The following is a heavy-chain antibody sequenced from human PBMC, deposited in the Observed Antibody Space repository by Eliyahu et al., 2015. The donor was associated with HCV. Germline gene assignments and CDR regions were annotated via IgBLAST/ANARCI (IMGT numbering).Heavy chain of an antibody. CDR1: GLKFSIYG. CDR3: ANGDNYEHFYYRGLDV. D-gene: IGHD3-22*01. V-gene: IGHV3-30*18. J-gene: IGHJ6*02. Sequence: QVQLVESGGGVVQPGTSLRLSCAASGLKFSIYGMHWVRQAPGKGLEWVAVISYDGGKLYYADSVKGRFTISRDNSKNTLYLQLNSLTPEDTAVYYCANGDNYEHFYYRGLDVWGQGTTVTVSS. CDR2: ISYDGGKL.